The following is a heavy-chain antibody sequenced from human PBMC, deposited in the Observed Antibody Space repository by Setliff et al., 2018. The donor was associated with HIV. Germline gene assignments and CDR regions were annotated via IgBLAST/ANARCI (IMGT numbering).Heavy chain of an antibody. CDR1: GGSFSGYY. V-gene: IGHV4-34*01. Sequence: SETLSLTCAVYGGSFSGYYWSWIRQPPGKGLEWIGEINHSGSTYYNSSLQSRVTISLDTSKNQFSLKLTSVTAADTAVYYCARRWELLGGFDYWGQGTLVTVSS. J-gene: IGHJ4*02. CDR3: ARRWELLGGFDY. D-gene: IGHD1-26*01. CDR2: INHSGST.